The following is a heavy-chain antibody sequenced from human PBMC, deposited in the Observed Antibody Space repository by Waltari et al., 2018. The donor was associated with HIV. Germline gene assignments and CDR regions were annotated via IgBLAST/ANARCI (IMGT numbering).Heavy chain of an antibody. D-gene: IGHD3-22*01. J-gene: IGHJ4*02. CDR2: ISNSGDII. V-gene: IGHV3-11*01. CDR1: AFTFSDYY. CDR3: ARDRWYYFDTSDYFYDY. Sequence: QVQLVESGGGLVKPGGSLRLSCAASAFTFSDYYMTWIRQAPGKGLEWISYISNSGDIIYYADSVKGRFTISRDNAKNSLYLQMNSLRAEDTAVYYCARDRWYYFDTSDYFYDYWGQGTLVTVSS.